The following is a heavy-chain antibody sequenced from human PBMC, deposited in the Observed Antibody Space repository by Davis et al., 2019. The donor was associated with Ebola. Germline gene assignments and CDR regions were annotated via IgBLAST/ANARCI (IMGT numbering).Heavy chain of an antibody. CDR1: GFTFSSYA. CDR3: AKDLETYYYDSSGYYTRYYGMDV. D-gene: IGHD3-22*01. Sequence: GESLKISCAASGFTFSSYAMSWVRQAPGKGLEWVSAISGSGGSTYYADSVKGRFTISRDNSKNTLYLQMNSLRAEDTALYYCAKDLETYYYDSSGYYTRYYGMDVWGKGTAVTVSS. J-gene: IGHJ6*04. CDR2: ISGSGGST. V-gene: IGHV3-23*01.